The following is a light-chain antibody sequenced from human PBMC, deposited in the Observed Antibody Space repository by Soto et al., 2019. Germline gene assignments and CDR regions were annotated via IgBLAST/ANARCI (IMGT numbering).Light chain of an antibody. CDR1: SSDVGSYNF. J-gene: IGLJ2*01. Sequence: QSVLTQPASVTGSPGQSITSSCTGTSSDVGSYNFVSWYPHHAGTAPKLIIYPVTNRPSGVSDRFSASKSGDTAALTISGRQAEDEAIYYCTSYTGFSTDILFGGGTKLTVL. CDR2: PVT. V-gene: IGLV2-14*01. CDR3: TSYTGFSTDIL.